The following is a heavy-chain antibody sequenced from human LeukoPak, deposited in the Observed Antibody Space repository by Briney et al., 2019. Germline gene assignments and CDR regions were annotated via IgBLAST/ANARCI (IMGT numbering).Heavy chain of an antibody. D-gene: IGHD5-24*01. CDR3: VRPQDGYNGFDC. V-gene: IGHV3-74*01. CDR1: GFTFTTSW. J-gene: IGHJ4*02. CDR2: INSDGSTR. Sequence: GGSLRLSCAASGFTFTTSWMHWVREAPGKGLVWVSRINSDGSTRNYADSVKGRFTISRDNAKNALYLQMDSLRAEDAAVYYCVRPQDGYNGFDCWGQGTLVTVSS.